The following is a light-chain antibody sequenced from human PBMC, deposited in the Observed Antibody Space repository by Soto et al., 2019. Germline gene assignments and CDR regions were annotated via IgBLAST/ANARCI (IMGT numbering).Light chain of an antibody. J-gene: IGLJ2*01. Sequence: QSVLTQSPSASASLGASVKLTCTLSSGHSNYAIAWHQQQSEKGPRYLMKLNSDGSHSKGAGIPDRFSGSSSGAERYLTISILQSEDEADYYCQTWGSGIVVFGGGTQLTVL. CDR2: LNSDGSH. V-gene: IGLV4-69*01. CDR1: SGHSNYA. CDR3: QTWGSGIVV.